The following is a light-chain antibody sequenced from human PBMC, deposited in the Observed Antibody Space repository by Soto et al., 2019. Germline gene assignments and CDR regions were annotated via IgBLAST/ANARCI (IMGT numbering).Light chain of an antibody. CDR2: TAS. CDR3: QQSYSSPLT. V-gene: IGKV1-39*01. CDR1: QSIANY. Sequence: DIQMTQSPSSLSASVGDRVTITCRASQSIANYLNWYQQKPGKAPKLLIYTASTLQTEVPSRFSGSGSGTDFTLTISSLQLEDFATYYCQQSYSSPLTFGGGTKVEIK. J-gene: IGKJ4*01.